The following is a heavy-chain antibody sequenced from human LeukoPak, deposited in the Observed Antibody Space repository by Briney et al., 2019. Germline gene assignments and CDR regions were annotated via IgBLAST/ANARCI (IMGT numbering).Heavy chain of an antibody. CDR3: ARDNSEYRSIYYYMDV. CDR1: GGSINSGGSY. D-gene: IGHD2/OR15-2a*01. V-gene: IGHV4-31*03. CDR2: IYYSWSS. J-gene: IGHJ6*03. Sequence: PSETLSLTCTVSGGSINSGGSYWSWIRQHPGKGLEWIGCIYYSWSSYYNPSLKSRVTLSLDTSKNQFSLKLSSVTAADTAVYYCARDNSEYRSIYYYMDVWGKGTTVTVSS.